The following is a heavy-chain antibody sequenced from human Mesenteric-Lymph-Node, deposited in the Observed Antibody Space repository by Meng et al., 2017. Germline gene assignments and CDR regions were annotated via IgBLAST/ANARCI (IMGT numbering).Heavy chain of an antibody. CDR2: IYYTGST. Sequence: QVELQGPGPGLVKPSPTLSLTCTVSGGSIGSGGYYWSLIRQHPGKGLEWIGYIYYTGSTFYNPSLKSRVTISVDTSKNQFSLKLISATAADTAVYYCAGEAGRDGYATPKFDYWGQGTLVTVPS. CDR1: GGSIGSGGYY. CDR3: AGEAGRDGYATPKFDY. J-gene: IGHJ4*02. D-gene: IGHD5-24*01. V-gene: IGHV4-31*03.